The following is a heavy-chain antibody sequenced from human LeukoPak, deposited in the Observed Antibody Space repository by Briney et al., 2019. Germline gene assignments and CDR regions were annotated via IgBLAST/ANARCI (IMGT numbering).Heavy chain of an antibody. D-gene: IGHD3-22*01. CDR2: IVVGSGNT. J-gene: IGHJ4*02. CDR3: AADLNYYDSSGSGDY. Sequence: SVKVSYTPSGFTFTSSAMQRVRQARGQRLEWIGWIVVGSGNTNYAQKFQERVTITRDMSTSTAYMELTSLRSEDTAVYYCAADLNYYDSSGSGDYWGQGTPVTVSS. CDR1: GFTFTSSA. V-gene: IGHV1-58*02.